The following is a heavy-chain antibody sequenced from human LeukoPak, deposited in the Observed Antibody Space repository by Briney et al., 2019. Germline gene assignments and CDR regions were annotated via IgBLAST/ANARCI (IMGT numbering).Heavy chain of an antibody. J-gene: IGHJ5*02. Sequence: PSETLSLTCTVSGGSISSYYWSWIRQPPGKGLEWIGYIYYSGSTNYNPSLKSRVTISVDKSKNQFSLKLSSVTAADTAVYYCARSGRIEAMVQWFDPWGQGTLVTVSS. D-gene: IGHD3-10*01. CDR3: ARSGRIEAMVQWFDP. V-gene: IGHV4-59*01. CDR1: GGSISSYY. CDR2: IYYSGST.